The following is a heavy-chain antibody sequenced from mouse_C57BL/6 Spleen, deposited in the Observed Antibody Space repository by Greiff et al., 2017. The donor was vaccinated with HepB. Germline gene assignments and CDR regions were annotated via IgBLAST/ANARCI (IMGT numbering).Heavy chain of an antibody. CDR1: GYSFTGYY. CDR2: INPSTGGN. V-gene: IGHV1-42*01. D-gene: IGHD1-1*01. CDR3: ARPSSFITTVVATGYFDV. J-gene: IGHJ1*03. Sequence: EVQLQQSGPELVKPGASVKISCKASGYSFTGYYMNWVKQSPEKSLEWIGEINPSTGGNTYNQKFKAKATLTVDKSSSTAYMQLKSLTSEDSAVYYCARPSSFITTVVATGYFDVWGTGTTVTVSS.